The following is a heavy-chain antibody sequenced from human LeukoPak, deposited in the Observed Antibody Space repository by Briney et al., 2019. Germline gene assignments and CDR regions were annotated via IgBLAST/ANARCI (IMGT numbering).Heavy chain of an antibody. J-gene: IGHJ4*02. V-gene: IGHV3-23*01. Sequence: HSGGSLRLSCAVSGITLSNYGMSWVRQAPGKGLEWVSVISGSGGSTSYADSVKGRFTISRDNSKNTLYLQMNSLRAEDTAVYYCAKGRSNWPPRDFDYWGQGTLVTVSS. CDR1: GITLSNYG. CDR2: ISGSGGST. CDR3: AKGRSNWPPRDFDY. D-gene: IGHD6-13*01.